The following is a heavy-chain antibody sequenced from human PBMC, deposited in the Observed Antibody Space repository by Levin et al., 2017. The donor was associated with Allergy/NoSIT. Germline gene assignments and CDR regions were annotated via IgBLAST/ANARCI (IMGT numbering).Heavy chain of an antibody. CDR2: IHPSGST. Sequence: SQTLSLTCTVSGASVSSGVYYWSWIRQHPGKGLEFIGFIHPSGSTHYNPSLNSRVTMSVDTSKNQISLKMTSVTAADTAVYYCARGLDDSKLGYWGQGTLVTVSS. D-gene: IGHD4-11*01. CDR1: GASVSSGVYY. V-gene: IGHV4-31*03. CDR3: ARGLDDSKLGY. J-gene: IGHJ4*02.